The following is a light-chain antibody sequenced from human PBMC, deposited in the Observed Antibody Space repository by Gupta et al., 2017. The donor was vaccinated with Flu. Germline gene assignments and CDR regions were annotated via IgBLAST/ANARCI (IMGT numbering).Light chain of an antibody. CDR1: QSISRY. CDR2: AAS. Sequence: DIQITQSPSSLSASVGDRVTITCRASQSISRYLNWYQQKPGKAPKLLIYAASSFQSGVPSRFSGSGSGTDFTLTISRLQPDDFATYYCQQENSTLLTFGRGTKVEIK. V-gene: IGKV1-39*01. CDR3: QQENSTLLT. J-gene: IGKJ4*02.